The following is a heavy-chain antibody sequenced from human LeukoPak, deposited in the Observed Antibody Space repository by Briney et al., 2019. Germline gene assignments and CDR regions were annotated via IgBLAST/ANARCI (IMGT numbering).Heavy chain of an antibody. CDR2: ISSSGSTI. D-gene: IGHD5-12*01. CDR1: GFTFSDYY. Sequence: GGSLRLSCAASGFTFSDYYMSWIRQAPGKGLEWVAYISSSGSTIYYADSVKGRFTISRDNANNSLHLQMNRLSADDTAVYYCARVGRGATIPPYFDYWGQGTLVTVSS. V-gene: IGHV3-11*01. CDR3: ARVGRGATIPPYFDY. J-gene: IGHJ4*02.